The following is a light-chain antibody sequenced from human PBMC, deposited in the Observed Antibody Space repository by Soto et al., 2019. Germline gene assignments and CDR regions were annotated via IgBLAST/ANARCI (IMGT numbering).Light chain of an antibody. CDR2: GAS. Sequence: EIVLTQSPGTLSLSPGERATLSCSASQSLSSNYLAWYQQRPGQSPRLLVYGASSRATGIPDRFSGSGFGTDFALTISRLEPEDSAVYYCHQYDKAPFTFGPGTRVGIK. J-gene: IGKJ3*01. CDR1: QSLSSNY. V-gene: IGKV3-20*01. CDR3: HQYDKAPFT.